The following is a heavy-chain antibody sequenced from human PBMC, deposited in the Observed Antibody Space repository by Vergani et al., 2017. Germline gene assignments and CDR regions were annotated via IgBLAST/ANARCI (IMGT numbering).Heavy chain of an antibody. Sequence: EVQLVESGGGLVQPGGSLRLSCAASGFIFSHYWMSWVRHAPGKGLEWVANINQDGSEKYYVDSVKGRFTISRDNAKNSLYLQMNSLRAEDTALYYCARINYYGSSGYSLTRWHNWFDPWGQGTLITFSS. CDR2: INQDGSEK. CDR3: ARINYYGSSGYSLTRWHNWFDP. J-gene: IGHJ5*02. D-gene: IGHD3-22*01. CDR1: GFIFSHYW. V-gene: IGHV3-7*01.